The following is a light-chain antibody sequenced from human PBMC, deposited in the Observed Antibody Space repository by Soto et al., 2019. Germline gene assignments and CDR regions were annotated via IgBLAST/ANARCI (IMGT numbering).Light chain of an antibody. CDR3: QQYNSFWT. CDR1: QSISSW. J-gene: IGKJ1*01. V-gene: IGKV1-5*01. Sequence: IQMTQSPSTLSASVGDRVIITCRASQSISSWLAWYQQKPGKAPRLLIYDASYLERGVPSRFSGSGSGTEFTLTISDLQPDDLATYYCQQYNSFWTFGQGTKLEI. CDR2: DAS.